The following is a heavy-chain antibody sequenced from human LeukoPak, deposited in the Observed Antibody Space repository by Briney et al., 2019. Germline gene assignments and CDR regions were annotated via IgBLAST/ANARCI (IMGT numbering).Heavy chain of an antibody. V-gene: IGHV4-31*03. J-gene: IGHJ4*02. CDR1: GGSISSGGYY. CDR3: ASLGSSWYSVDY. Sequence: PSETLSLTCTVSGGSISSGGYYWSWIRQHPGKGLEWIGYIYYSGSTYYNPSLKSRVTISVDTSKNQFSLKLSSVTAADTAVYYCASLGSSWYSVDYWGQGTLVTVSS. CDR2: IYYSGST. D-gene: IGHD6-13*01.